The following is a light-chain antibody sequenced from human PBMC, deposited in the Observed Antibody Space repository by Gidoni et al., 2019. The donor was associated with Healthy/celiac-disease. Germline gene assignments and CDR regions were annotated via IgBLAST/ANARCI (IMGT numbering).Light chain of an antibody. CDR1: SSDVGGYNY. CDR3: SSYTSSSTLYV. V-gene: IGLV2-14*01. J-gene: IGLJ1*01. Sequence: QSALTQPASVSGSPGQSITISCTGTSSDVGGYNYVSWYQQHPGKAPKLMIYDVSNLPSGFSNHFSGSKSGNTASLTISGLQAEDEADYYCSSYTSSSTLYVFGTGTKVTVL. CDR2: DVS.